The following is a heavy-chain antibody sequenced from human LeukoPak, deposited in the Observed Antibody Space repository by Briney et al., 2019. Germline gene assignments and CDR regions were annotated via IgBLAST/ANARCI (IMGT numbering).Heavy chain of an antibody. Sequence: GGTLRLSCAASGFTFSSYGMHWVRQAPGKGLEWVAVISYDGSNKYYADSVKGRFNISRDNSKNTLYLQMNSLRAEDTAVYYCAKEHGGDWGNNWFDPWGQGTLVTVSS. D-gene: IGHD2-21*02. CDR2: ISYDGSNK. V-gene: IGHV3-30*18. CDR1: GFTFSSYG. J-gene: IGHJ5*02. CDR3: AKEHGGDWGNNWFDP.